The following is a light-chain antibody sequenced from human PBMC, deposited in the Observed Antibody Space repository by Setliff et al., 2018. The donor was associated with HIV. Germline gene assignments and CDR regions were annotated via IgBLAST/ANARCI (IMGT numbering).Light chain of an antibody. CDR1: TSNIGSNS. V-gene: IGLV1-44*01. CDR2: KNY. J-gene: IGLJ3*02. CDR3: ATWDDSLNYWV. Sequence: ALTQPPSASGTPGQRVTISCSGSTSNIGSNSVNWYQHLAGTAPKLLIYKNYQRPSGVPDRFSGSKSGTSASLAISGLRSEDEADYSCATWDDSLNYWVFGGGTQLTVL.